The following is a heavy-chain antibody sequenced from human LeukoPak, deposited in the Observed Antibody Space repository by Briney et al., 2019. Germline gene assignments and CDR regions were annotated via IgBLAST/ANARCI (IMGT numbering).Heavy chain of an antibody. CDR1: LVTVTSNN. D-gene: IGHD2-15*01. V-gene: IGHV3-66*01. CDR3: ARVTGYCSGGSCYYYYYGMDV. CDR2: LFSVRST. Sequence: GGCPRLSCAESLVTVTSNNMSPVREGPRERLGWVSDLFSVRSTYYADSVKGRFTISRDNSKNTLYLQMDSLRAEDTAVYYCARVTGYCSGGSCYYYYYGMDVWGQGTTVTVSS. J-gene: IGHJ6*02.